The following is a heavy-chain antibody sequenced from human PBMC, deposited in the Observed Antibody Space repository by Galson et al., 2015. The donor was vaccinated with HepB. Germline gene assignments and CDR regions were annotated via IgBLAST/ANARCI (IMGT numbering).Heavy chain of an antibody. J-gene: IGHJ4*02. CDR1: GDSVSSNSAA. V-gene: IGHV6-1*01. Sequence: CAISGDSVSSNSAAWNWIRQSPSRGLEWLGRTYYRSKWYNDYAVSVKSRITINSDTSKNQFSLQLNSVTAADTAVYYCARDAHSSSHHFDYWGQGTLVTVSS. CDR3: ARDAHSSSHHFDY. D-gene: IGHD6-6*01. CDR2: TYYRSKWYN.